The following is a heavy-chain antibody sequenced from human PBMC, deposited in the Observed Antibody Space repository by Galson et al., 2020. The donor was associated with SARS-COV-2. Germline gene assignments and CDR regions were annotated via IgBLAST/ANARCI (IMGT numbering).Heavy chain of an antibody. CDR2: INPNSGGT. CDR3: PRDGTAMVTNGFDI. CDR1: GYTFTGYY. V-gene: IGHV1-2*02. D-gene: IGHD5-18*01. Sequence: ASVKVSCKASGYTFTGYYMHWVRQAPGQGLEWMGWINPNSGGTNYAQKFQGRVTMTRDTSISIAYMELSRLRSDDTAVYYCPRDGTAMVTNGFDIWGQGTMVTVSS. J-gene: IGHJ3*02.